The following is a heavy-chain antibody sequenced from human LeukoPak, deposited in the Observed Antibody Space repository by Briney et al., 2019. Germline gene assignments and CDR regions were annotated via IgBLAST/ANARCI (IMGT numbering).Heavy chain of an antibody. CDR2: IKQDGSEK. J-gene: IGHJ6*03. V-gene: IGHV3-7*01. CDR1: GFTFSSYW. Sequence: PGGSLRLPCAASGFTFSSYWMSWVRQAPGKGLEWVANIKQDGSEKYYVDSVKGRFTISRDNAKNSLYLQMNSLRAEDTAVYYCASSIQLWLRYYYMNVWGKGTTVTVSS. D-gene: IGHD5-18*01. CDR3: ASSIQLWLRYYYMNV.